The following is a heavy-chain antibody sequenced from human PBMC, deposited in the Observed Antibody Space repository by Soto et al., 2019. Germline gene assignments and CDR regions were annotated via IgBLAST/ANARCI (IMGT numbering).Heavy chain of an antibody. D-gene: IGHD3-16*02. V-gene: IGHV3-23*01. J-gene: IGHJ4*02. CDR2: ISGSGGST. Sequence: EVQLLESGGGLVQPGGSLRLSCAASGFTFSSYAMSWVRQAPGKGLEWVSAISGSGGSTYYADSVKGRFTISRDNSKNTLYLQMNSLRAEDTAVYYCAKLGGYDYIWGSYRRPNFDYWGQGTLVTVSS. CDR3: AKLGGYDYIWGSYRRPNFDY. CDR1: GFTFSSYA.